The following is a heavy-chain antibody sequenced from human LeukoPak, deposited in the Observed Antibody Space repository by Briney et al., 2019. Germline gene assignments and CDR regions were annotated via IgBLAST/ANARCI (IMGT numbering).Heavy chain of an antibody. CDR3: AKDKRDYSVLAENFQH. V-gene: IGHV3-23*01. D-gene: IGHD2-15*01. J-gene: IGHJ1*01. Sequence: GGSLRLSCAASGFTFSTYAMTWVRQAPGKGLEWVSAISGSGGNTHYADSVKGRFTISRDNSKNTLYLQMNSLRGEDTAVYYCAKDKRDYSVLAENFQHWGQGTLVTVSS. CDR1: GFTFSTYA. CDR2: ISGSGGNT.